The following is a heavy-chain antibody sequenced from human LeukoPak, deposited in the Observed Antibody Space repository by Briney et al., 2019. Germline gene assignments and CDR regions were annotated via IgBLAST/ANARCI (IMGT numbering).Heavy chain of an antibody. Sequence: SETLSLTCTVSGGSISSSSYYWGWIRQPPGKGLEWIGSIYYSGSTYYNPSLKSRVTISVDTSKNQFSLKLSSVTAADTAVYYCAKVAVAGFFDYWGQGTLVTVSS. CDR1: GGSISSSSYY. CDR2: IYYSGST. CDR3: AKVAVAGFFDY. J-gene: IGHJ4*02. V-gene: IGHV4-39*01. D-gene: IGHD6-19*01.